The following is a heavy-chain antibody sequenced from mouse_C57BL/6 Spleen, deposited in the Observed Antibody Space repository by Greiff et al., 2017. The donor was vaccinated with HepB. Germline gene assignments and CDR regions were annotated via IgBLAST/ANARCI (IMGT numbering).Heavy chain of an antibody. Sequence: QVQLQQSGAELVRPGASVTLSCKASGYTFTDYEMHWVKQTPVHGLEWIGAIDPETGGTAYNQKFKGKAILTADKSSSTAYMELRSLTSEDSAVYYCTRLNLNYDGSTYFDYWGQGTTLTVSS. J-gene: IGHJ2*01. D-gene: IGHD1-1*01. CDR2: IDPETGGT. CDR3: TRLNLNYDGSTYFDY. CDR1: GYTFTDYE. V-gene: IGHV1-15*01.